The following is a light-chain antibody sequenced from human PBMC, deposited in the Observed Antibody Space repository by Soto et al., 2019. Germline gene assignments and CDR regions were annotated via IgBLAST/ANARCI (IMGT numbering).Light chain of an antibody. CDR3: QQREDWPRA. V-gene: IGKV3-11*01. Sequence: EIVLTQSPATLSLSPGERATLSCMASQSVGDYLGWYQQKPGQAPRLLIYDASQRATGVPARFSASGSGTDFTLTISSLEPEDFAIYYCQQREDWPRAFGGGTKVDIK. CDR2: DAS. J-gene: IGKJ4*01. CDR1: QSVGDY.